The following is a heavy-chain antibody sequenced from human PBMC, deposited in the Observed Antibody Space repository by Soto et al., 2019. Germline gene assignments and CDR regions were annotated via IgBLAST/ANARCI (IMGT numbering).Heavy chain of an antibody. CDR2: INPNSGGT. CDR1: GYTFTGYY. D-gene: IGHD1-26*01. V-gene: IGHV1-2*02. Sequence: ASVKVSCKASGYTFTGYYMHWVRQAPGQGLEWMGWINPNSGGTDYAQKFQGRVTMTRDTSISTAYMELSRLRSDDTAVYYCAGGVLSGSYYNWFDPWGQGTPVTVPQ. CDR3: AGGVLSGSYYNWFDP. J-gene: IGHJ5*02.